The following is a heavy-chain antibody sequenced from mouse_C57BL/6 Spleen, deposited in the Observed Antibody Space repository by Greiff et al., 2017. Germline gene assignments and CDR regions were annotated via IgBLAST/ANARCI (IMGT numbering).Heavy chain of an antibody. Sequence: EVQLQQSGPELVKPGASVKISCKASGYSFTGYYMNWVKQSPEKSLEWIGEINPSTGGTTYNQKFKAKATLTVDKSSSTAYMQLKSLTSEDSAVYYCAREKDQKRYFDVWGTGTTVTVSS. J-gene: IGHJ1*03. V-gene: IGHV1-42*01. CDR3: AREKDQKRYFDV. CDR1: GYSFTGYY. CDR2: INPSTGGT.